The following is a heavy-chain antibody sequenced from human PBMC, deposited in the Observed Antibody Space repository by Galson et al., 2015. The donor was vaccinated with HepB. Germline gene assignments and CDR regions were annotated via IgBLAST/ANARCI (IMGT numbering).Heavy chain of an antibody. D-gene: IGHD3-10*01. CDR2: ISQDGSKT. CDR3: ADPTSGF. Sequence: SLRLSCATSGFTFSNYWMTWVRQAPGKGLEWMASISQDGSKTFYLDSVEDRFTIFRDNAKNSLDLQKNSLRVEDRAAYYCADPTSGFWGQGTPLTVSS. V-gene: IGHV3-7*03. J-gene: IGHJ4*02. CDR1: GFTFSNYW.